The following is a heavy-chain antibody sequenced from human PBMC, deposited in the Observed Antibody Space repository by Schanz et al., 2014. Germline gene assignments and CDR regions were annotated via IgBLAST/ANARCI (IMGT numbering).Heavy chain of an antibody. J-gene: IGHJ3*01. Sequence: QLLESGGGLVQPGGSLRLSCAASGFTFSTTWMNWVRQAPGKGLEWVGRIKSKVDGGTTDNAAPVQGRFTISRDDSKNTLHLQMNSLKTEDTAVYYCSTDLTAVDYDAIGLWGQGTMVTVSS. CDR1: GFTFSTTW. V-gene: IGHV3-15*01. CDR3: STDLTAVDYDAIGL. CDR2: IKSKVDGGTT. D-gene: IGHD4-17*01.